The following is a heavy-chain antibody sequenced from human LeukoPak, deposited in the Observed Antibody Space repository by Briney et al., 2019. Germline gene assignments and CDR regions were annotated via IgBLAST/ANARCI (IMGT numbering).Heavy chain of an antibody. CDR3: ASRQSPYSSSWYRVGAFDI. CDR1: GGSFSGYY. D-gene: IGHD6-13*01. CDR2: INHSGST. V-gene: IGHV4-34*01. Sequence: SETLSLTCAVYGGSFSGYYWSWIRQPPGKGLEWIGEINHSGSTNYNPSLKSRVTISVDTSKNQFSLKLGSVTAADTAVYYCASRQSPYSSSWYRVGAFDIWGQGTMVTVSS. J-gene: IGHJ3*02.